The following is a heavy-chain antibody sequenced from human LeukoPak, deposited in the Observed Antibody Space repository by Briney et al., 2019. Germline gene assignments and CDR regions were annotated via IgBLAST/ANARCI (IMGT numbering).Heavy chain of an antibody. D-gene: IGHD5-12*01. Sequence: ASVKVSCKASGYTFTSYDINWVRQAPGQGLEWMGWMNPNSGNTGYAQKFQGRGTMTRNTSISTAYMELSSLRSEDTAVYYCARAGYSGYELFDYWGQGTLVTVSS. V-gene: IGHV1-8*01. CDR1: GYTFTSYD. J-gene: IGHJ4*02. CDR3: ARAGYSGYELFDY. CDR2: MNPNSGNT.